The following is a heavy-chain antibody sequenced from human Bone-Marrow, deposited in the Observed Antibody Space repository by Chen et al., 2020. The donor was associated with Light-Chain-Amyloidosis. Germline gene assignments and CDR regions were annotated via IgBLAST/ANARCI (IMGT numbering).Heavy chain of an antibody. J-gene: IGHJ4*02. CDR1: GFSFSDFY. Sequence: QVQLVESGGGLVKPGGSLRLSCAASGFSFSDFYMSWIRQAPGKGLEWLSYISSSGNTIDYADSVKGRFTISRDNAKKSLNLQMNSLRAEDTAVYYCARDRVDYSKYGGRFDNWGQGTLVTVSS. CDR3: ARDRVDYSKYGGRFDN. V-gene: IGHV3-11*01. CDR2: ISSSGNTI. D-gene: IGHD4-4*01.